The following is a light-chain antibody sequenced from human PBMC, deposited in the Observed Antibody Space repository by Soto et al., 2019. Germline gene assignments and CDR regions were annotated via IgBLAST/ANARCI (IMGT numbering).Light chain of an antibody. Sequence: QSVLTQPPSASGTPGQRVTISCSGSSSNLGSNYVYWYQQLPGTAPKLLIYRNNQRPSGVPDRFSGSKSGTSASLAISGLRSEDEADYYCAAWDDSLSGVVVGGGTKLTVL. V-gene: IGLV1-47*01. J-gene: IGLJ2*01. CDR1: SSNLGSNY. CDR3: AAWDDSLSGVV. CDR2: RNN.